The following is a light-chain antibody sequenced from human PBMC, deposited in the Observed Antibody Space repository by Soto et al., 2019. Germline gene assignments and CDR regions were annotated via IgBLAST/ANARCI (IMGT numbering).Light chain of an antibody. CDR1: QSVSSS. J-gene: IGKJ1*01. CDR3: QQYNNWPRT. Sequence: EIVMTQSPATLSVSPGERATLSCRASQSVSSSLVWYQQKPGQAPRLLIYAASTRATGIPARFSGSGSGTEFTLTISSLQSEDFAVYYCQQYNNWPRTFGQGTKVEIK. V-gene: IGKV3-15*01. CDR2: AAS.